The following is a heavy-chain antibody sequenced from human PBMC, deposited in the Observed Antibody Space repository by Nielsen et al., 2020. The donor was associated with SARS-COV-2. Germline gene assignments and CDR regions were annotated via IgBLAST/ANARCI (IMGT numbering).Heavy chain of an antibody. CDR3: ARAGLGYCSSTSCYQRWYYMDV. CDR1: GFTVSSNY. D-gene: IGHD2-2*01. CDR2: IYSGGST. Sequence: GESLKISCAASGFTVSSNYMSWVRQAPGKGLEWVSVIYSGGSTNYADSVKGRFTISRDNAKNSLYLQMNSLRAEDTAVYYCARAGLGYCSSTSCYQRWYYMDVWGKGTTVTVSS. V-gene: IGHV3-53*01. J-gene: IGHJ6*03.